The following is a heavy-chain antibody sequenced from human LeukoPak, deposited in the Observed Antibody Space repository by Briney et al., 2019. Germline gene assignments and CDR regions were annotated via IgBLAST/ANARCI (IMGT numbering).Heavy chain of an antibody. CDR3: PKVTQNYYSSGMDV. CDR2: IYYSGST. CDR1: GGSISSGGYY. V-gene: IGHV4-31*03. Sequence: SETLSLTCTVSGGSISSGGYYWSWIRQHPGKGLEWIGYIYYSGSTYYNPSLKSRVTISVDTSKNQFSLKLSSVTAADTAVYYCPKVTQNYYSSGMDVWGKGTPVTVSP. J-gene: IGHJ6*04.